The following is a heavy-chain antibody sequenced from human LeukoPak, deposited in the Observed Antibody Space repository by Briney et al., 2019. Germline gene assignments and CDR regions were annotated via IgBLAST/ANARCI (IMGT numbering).Heavy chain of an antibody. CDR3: ARANPLYCSSTTCLYDY. V-gene: IGHV1-2*02. Sequence: ASVKISCKASVYTCTGYYMHWVRQAPGQGFEWMGWINPNSGDTNYAQKFQGRVTMTRDTSISTAHMELSRLRSDDTAVYYCARANPLYCSSTTCLYDYWGQGTLVTVSS. CDR1: VYTCTGYY. J-gene: IGHJ4*02. CDR2: INPNSGDT. D-gene: IGHD2-2*01.